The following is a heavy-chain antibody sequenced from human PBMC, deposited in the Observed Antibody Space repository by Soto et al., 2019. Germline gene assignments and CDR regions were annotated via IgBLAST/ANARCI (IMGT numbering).Heavy chain of an antibody. J-gene: IGHJ4*02. V-gene: IGHV3-13*01. Sequence: GGSLRLSCAASGFTFSSYDMHWVRQATGKGLEWVSAIGTAGDTYYPGSVKGRFTISRDNSKNTLYLQLNSLRAEDTAIYYCAKNYQFDSWGQGTRVTVSS. D-gene: IGHD2-2*01. CDR1: GFTFSSYD. CDR3: AKNYQFDS. CDR2: IGTAGDT.